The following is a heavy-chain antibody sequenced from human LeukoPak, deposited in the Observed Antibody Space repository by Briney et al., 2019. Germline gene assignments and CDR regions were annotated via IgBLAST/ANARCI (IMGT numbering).Heavy chain of an antibody. J-gene: IGHJ3*02. D-gene: IGHD6-19*01. V-gene: IGHV4-4*07. Sequence: PETLSLTSGISQGFIYVFFWTSSREPAGNGLGWSGRLYSSGTSYYNPRLQSRDTTSLDTSKSQFSLNLSSVTAADTAVYYCARDRRVAVDLLGGDFEGAFDIWGQGTMVTVS. CDR3: ARDRRVAVDLLGGDFEGAFDI. CDR1: QGFIYVFF. CDR2: LYSSGTS.